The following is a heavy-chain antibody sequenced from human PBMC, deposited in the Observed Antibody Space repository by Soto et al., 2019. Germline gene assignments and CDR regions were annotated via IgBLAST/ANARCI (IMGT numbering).Heavy chain of an antibody. CDR1: GGSISSYY. Sequence: SETLSLTCTVSGGSISSYYWSWIRQPPGKGLEWIGYIYYSGSTNYNPSLKSRVTISVDTSKNQFSLKLSSVTAADTAVYYCARVYDSSGYYYPTKGAFDIWGQGTMVTVSS. CDR3: ARVYDSSGYYYPTKGAFDI. CDR2: IYYSGST. D-gene: IGHD3-22*01. V-gene: IGHV4-59*01. J-gene: IGHJ3*02.